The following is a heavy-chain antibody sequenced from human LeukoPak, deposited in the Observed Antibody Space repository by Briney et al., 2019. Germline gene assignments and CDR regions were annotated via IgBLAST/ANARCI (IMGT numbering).Heavy chain of an antibody. D-gene: IGHD3-16*02. CDR2: INHSGST. CDR3: ASYDGYRFDY. V-gene: IGHV4-34*01. Sequence: SETLSLTCAVYGGSFSGYYWSWIRQPPGKGLEWIGEINHSGSTNYNPSLKSRVTIPVDTSKNQFSLKLSSVTAADTAVYYCASYDGYRFDYWGQGTLVTVSS. CDR1: GGSFSGYY. J-gene: IGHJ4*02.